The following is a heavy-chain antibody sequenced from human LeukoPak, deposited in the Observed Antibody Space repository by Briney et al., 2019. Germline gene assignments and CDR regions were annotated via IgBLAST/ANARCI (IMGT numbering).Heavy chain of an antibody. CDR3: ARTLIAAADVFDY. V-gene: IGHV3-7*01. D-gene: IGHD6-13*01. CDR2: IKQDGSEK. J-gene: IGHJ4*02. CDR1: GFTFSSYW. Sequence: RGSLRLSCAASGFTFSSYWMSWVRQAPGKGLEWVANIKQDGSEKTYVDSVRGRFTISRDNAKNSLYLQVNSLRAEDTAVYYCARTLIAAADVFDYWGQGTLVTVSS.